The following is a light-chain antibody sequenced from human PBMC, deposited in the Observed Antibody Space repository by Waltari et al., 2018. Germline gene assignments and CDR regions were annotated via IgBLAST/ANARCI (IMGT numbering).Light chain of an antibody. J-gene: IGKJ3*01. CDR1: QSVLYWSNNKNY. Sequence: DIVMTQSPDSLALSVGERASINCKSSQSVLYWSNNKNYLAWYQQKPGQPPTLLIYWASTRYSGVPDRFSGSGAGSDVTLTISSLQAEDVAVYYCQQYYTTPCTFGPGTKVAIK. CDR2: WAS. CDR3: QQYYTTPCT. V-gene: IGKV4-1*01.